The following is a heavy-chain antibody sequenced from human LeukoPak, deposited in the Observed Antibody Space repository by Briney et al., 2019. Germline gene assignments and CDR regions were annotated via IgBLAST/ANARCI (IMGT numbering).Heavy chain of an antibody. D-gene: IGHD1-26*01. Sequence: SVKVSCKVSGYTLTELSMHWVRQAPGQGLEWMGRIIPILGIANYAQKFQGRVTITADKSTSTAYMELSSLRSEDTAVYYCASIVGATWDVWGKGTTVTVSS. CDR1: GYTLTELS. CDR2: IIPILGIA. V-gene: IGHV1-69*02. CDR3: ASIVGATWDV. J-gene: IGHJ6*04.